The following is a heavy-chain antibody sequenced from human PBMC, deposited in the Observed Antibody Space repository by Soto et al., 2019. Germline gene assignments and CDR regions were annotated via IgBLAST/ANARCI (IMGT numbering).Heavy chain of an antibody. V-gene: IGHV6-1*01. CDR2: TYYRSKGYN. D-gene: IGHD3-9*01. Sequence: SQTLSLTCAISGDRFSTNGVAWNWIRQSPSRGLEWLGRTYYRSKGYNDYAVSVKSRISVNADTSKNQFSLQLNSVTPEDTAVYYCARGRYRGFDYWGQGTLVTVAS. CDR3: ARGRYRGFDY. CDR1: GDRFSTNGVA. J-gene: IGHJ4*02.